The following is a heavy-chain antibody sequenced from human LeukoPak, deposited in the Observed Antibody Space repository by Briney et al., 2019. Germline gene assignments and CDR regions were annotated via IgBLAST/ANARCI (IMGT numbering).Heavy chain of an antibody. V-gene: IGHV3-53*01. D-gene: IGHD4-17*01. CDR1: GFTFSSYA. CDR3: ARDQTVPPGDAFDI. Sequence: GGSLRLSCAASGFTFSSYAMSWVRQAPGKGLEWVSVIYSGGSTYYADSVKGRFTISRDNSKNTLYLQMNSLRAEDTAVYYCARDQTVPPGDAFDIWGQGTMVTVSS. CDR2: IYSGGST. J-gene: IGHJ3*02.